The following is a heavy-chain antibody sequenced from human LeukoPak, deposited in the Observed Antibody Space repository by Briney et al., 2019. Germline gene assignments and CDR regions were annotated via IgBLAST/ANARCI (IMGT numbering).Heavy chain of an antibody. CDR2: INPGDSDT. Sequence: GESLKISCKGSGYSFTTYWIVWVRQMPGKGLEWMGIINPGDSDTRYSPSFQGQVTISVDKSISTAFLQWSSLKASDTALYYCARGGSGWFHNYDYWGQGTLVTVSS. V-gene: IGHV5-51*01. D-gene: IGHD6-19*01. CDR1: GYSFTTYW. CDR3: ARGGSGWFHNYDY. J-gene: IGHJ4*02.